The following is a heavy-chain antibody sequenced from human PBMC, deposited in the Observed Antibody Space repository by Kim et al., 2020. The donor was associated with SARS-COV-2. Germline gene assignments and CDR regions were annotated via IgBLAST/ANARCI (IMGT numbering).Heavy chain of an antibody. Sequence: TNSNPSLKSRVTISVATSKNQFSLKLSSVTAADTAVYYCARDLGSSWYNIWGQGTLVTVSS. CDR2: T. V-gene: IGHV4-59*01. J-gene: IGHJ4*02. CDR3: ARDLGSSWYNI. D-gene: IGHD6-13*01.